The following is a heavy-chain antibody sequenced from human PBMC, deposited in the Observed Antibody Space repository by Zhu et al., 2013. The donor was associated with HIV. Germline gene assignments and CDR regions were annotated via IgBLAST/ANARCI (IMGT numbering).Heavy chain of an antibody. Sequence: QVQLVQSGAEVKKPGASVKVSCKASGGTFSSYAISWVRQAPGQGLEWMGGIIPIFGTANYAQKFQGRVTITADESTSTAYMELSSLRSEDTAVYYCARGTGALQSDFYYYGMDVWGQGTTVTVSS. CDR3: ARGTGALQSDFYYYGMDV. V-gene: IGHV1-69*01. CDR1: GGTFSSYA. D-gene: IGHD6-19*01. CDR2: IIPIFGTA. J-gene: IGHJ6*02.